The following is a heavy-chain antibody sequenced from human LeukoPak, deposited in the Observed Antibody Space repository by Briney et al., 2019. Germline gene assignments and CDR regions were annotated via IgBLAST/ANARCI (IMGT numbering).Heavy chain of an antibody. CDR3: ARRGVEQQLVRNWFDP. CDR2: IYPGDSDT. J-gene: IGHJ5*02. D-gene: IGHD6-13*01. CDR1: GYSFTSYW. V-gene: IGHV5-51*01. Sequence: GESLKISCKGSGYSFTSYWIGWVRQMPGKGLEWMGIIYPGDSDTRYSPSFQGQVTISADKSISTADLQWSSLKASDTAMYYCARRGVEQQLVRNWFDPWGQGTLVTVSS.